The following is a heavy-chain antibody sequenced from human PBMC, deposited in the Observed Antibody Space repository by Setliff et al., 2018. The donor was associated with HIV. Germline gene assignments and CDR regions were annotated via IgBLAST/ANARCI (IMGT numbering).Heavy chain of an antibody. J-gene: IGHJ4*02. Sequence: ASVKVSCKASGYTFSTYSISWVRQAPGQGLEWLGWISPYNGNPTYAQGFTGRFVFSSDTSVRTAYLQIVGLKAEDTAVYFCARDDYANTDLDFWGPGTLVTVSS. D-gene: IGHD4-17*01. CDR3: ARDDYANTDLDF. CDR1: GYTFSTYS. CDR2: ISPYNGNP. V-gene: IGHV7-4-1*01.